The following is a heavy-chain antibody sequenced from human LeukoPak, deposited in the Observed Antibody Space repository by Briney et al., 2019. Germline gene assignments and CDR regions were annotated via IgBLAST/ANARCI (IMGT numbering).Heavy chain of an antibody. V-gene: IGHV1-2*06. CDR2: INPNSGGT. Sequence: ASVKVSCKASGYTFTCYYMHWVRQAPGQGLEWMGRINPNSGGTNYAQKFQGRVTMTRDTSISTAYMELSRLRSDDTAVYYCARESLSARIAVAGGVLLYWGQGTLVTVSS. D-gene: IGHD6-19*01. J-gene: IGHJ4*02. CDR3: ARESLSARIAVAGGVLLY. CDR1: GYTFTCYY.